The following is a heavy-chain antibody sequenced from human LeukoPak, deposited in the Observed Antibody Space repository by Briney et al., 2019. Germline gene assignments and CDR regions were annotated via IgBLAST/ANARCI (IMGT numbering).Heavy chain of an antibody. D-gene: IGHD3-16*01. V-gene: IGHV1-2*02. CDR2: INPKSGVT. CDR3: ARGWGSLYHFDF. J-gene: IGHJ4*02. CDR1: GYTFSDYF. Sequence: ASVKVSCKASGYTFSDYFVHWVRQAPGQGLEWMGWINPKSGVTKYAQKFQGRVTMVRDTATSTVYMDLSSLTSDDTAVYFCARGWGSLYHFDFWGQGTLVTVSS.